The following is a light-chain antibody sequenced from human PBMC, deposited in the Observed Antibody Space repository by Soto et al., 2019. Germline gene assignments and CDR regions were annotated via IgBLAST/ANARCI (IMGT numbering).Light chain of an antibody. V-gene: IGLV2-14*01. CDR1: SSDVGGYNY. CDR2: DVS. J-gene: IGLJ2*01. CDR3: SSYTSSRTLV. Sequence: QSVLTQPASVSGSPGQSITISCTGTSSDVGGYNYVSWYQQHPGKAPKLMIYDVSNRPSGVSNPFSGSKSGNTASLTISGLQAEDEADYYCSSYTSSRTLVFGGGTKVTVL.